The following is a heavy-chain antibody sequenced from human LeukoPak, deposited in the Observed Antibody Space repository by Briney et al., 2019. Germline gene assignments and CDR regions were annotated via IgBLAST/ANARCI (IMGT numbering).Heavy chain of an antibody. CDR1: GFTFSSYA. Sequence: SGGSLRLSCASSGFTFSSYAMSWVRQAPGKGLEWVSAISGSGSNTYYADSVKGRFTMSRDNSKNTLYLQMNSLRAEDTAVYYCARAIAETDYWGQGTLVTVSS. CDR2: ISGSGSNT. D-gene: IGHD6-13*01. J-gene: IGHJ4*02. V-gene: IGHV3-23*01. CDR3: ARAIAETDY.